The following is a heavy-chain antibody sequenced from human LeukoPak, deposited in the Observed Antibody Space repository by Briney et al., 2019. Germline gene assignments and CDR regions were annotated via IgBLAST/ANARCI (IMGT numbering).Heavy chain of an antibody. CDR3: ARLHWGTVS. CDR1: GFSFSTYW. V-gene: IGHV3-7*01. J-gene: IGHJ5*02. Sequence: QPGGSLTLSCAASGFSFSTYWMSWVRQAPGKGLEWVANIDQHGGGRHYVDSVRGRFTISRDNPKNSLYLRMISLRAEDTAVYYGARLHWGTVSWGRGTLVTVYS. D-gene: IGHD7-27*01. CDR2: IDQHGGGR.